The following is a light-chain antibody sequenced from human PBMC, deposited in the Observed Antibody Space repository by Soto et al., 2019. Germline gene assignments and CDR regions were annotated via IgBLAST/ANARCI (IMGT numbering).Light chain of an antibody. Sequence: DIQMTQSPSSVSASVGDRVTITCRASHDIGSYLVWYQQRPGKAPSLLIYAASTLQSGGPTRFSGSGSGTDFTLTIISLQHEDFATYYCQQANNFPYTFGEGTKLEVK. J-gene: IGKJ2*01. V-gene: IGKV1-12*01. CDR1: HDIGSY. CDR3: QQANNFPYT. CDR2: AAS.